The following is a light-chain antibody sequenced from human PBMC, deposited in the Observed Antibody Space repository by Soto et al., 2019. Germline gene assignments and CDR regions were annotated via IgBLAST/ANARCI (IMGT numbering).Light chain of an antibody. V-gene: IGKV3-20*01. CDR3: QQYGNSPWA. CDR1: QTVSNRY. CDR2: AAS. Sequence: ETVLTQPPGTLSLSPGERATLSCRASQTVSNRYVAWYQHKPGQAPRVLIYAASSRTPGIPDRFSGSGSGTEFTLTISRLEPEDFAVYYCQQYGNSPWAFGQGTKVDIK. J-gene: IGKJ1*01.